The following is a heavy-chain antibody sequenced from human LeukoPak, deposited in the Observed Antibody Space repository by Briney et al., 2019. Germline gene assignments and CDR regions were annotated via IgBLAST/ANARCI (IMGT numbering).Heavy chain of an antibody. CDR3: ARTTEGYVRGPGYSYYYYMDV. CDR2: INYSGST. Sequence: SETLSLTCTVSGGSINSYYWSWIRQPPGKGLEWIGYINYSGSTHYNPSLKSRVTISVDTSKNQFSLKLRSVTAADTAVYYWARTTEGYVRGPGYSYYYYMDVWGKGTTVTISS. CDR1: GGSINSYY. D-gene: IGHD3-16*01. J-gene: IGHJ6*03. V-gene: IGHV4-59*01.